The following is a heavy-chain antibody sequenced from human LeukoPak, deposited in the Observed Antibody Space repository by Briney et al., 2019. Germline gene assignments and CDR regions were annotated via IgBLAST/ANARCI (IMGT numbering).Heavy chain of an antibody. CDR3: ARDYGYCSGGSCYCAFDY. Sequence: PGGSLRLSCAASGFTFSSYWMSWVRQAPGQGLEWVANIKQDGSEKYYLDPVQGRFTISRDNAKNSLYLQMNSLSAEDTAVYYCARDYGYCSGGSCYCAFDYWGQGTLVTVSS. D-gene: IGHD2-15*01. CDR1: GFTFSSYW. V-gene: IGHV3-7*01. J-gene: IGHJ4*02. CDR2: IKQDGSEK.